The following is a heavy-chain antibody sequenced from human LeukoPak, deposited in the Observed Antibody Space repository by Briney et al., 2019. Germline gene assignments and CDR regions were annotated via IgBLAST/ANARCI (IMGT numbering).Heavy chain of an antibody. D-gene: IGHD3-22*01. CDR2: ISGAGGTT. J-gene: IGHJ4*02. V-gene: IGHV3-23*01. CDR3: AKASDFDSSGFPIDVFDF. Sequence: GGSLRLSCAASGFTFSTFDMSWVRQAPGKGLQWVSTISGAGGTTLFADSVKGRFSISRDNSNNKVFLQMNSLRVEDTAVCYCAKASDFDSSGFPIDVFDFWGQGLLVSVAS. CDR1: GFTFSTFD.